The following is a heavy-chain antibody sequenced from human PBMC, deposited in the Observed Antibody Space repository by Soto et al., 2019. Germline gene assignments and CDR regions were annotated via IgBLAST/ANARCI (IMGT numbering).Heavy chain of an antibody. CDR1: GGSISSSSYY. D-gene: IGHD3-9*01. CDR2: IYYSGST. J-gene: IGHJ3*02. Sequence: SETLSLTCTVSGGSISSSSYYWGWIRQPPGKGLEWIGSIYYSGSTYYNPSLKSRVTISVDTSKNQFSLKLSSVTAADTAVYYCARSLRYFDWPGAFDIWGQGTMVT. CDR3: ARSLRYFDWPGAFDI. V-gene: IGHV4-39*01.